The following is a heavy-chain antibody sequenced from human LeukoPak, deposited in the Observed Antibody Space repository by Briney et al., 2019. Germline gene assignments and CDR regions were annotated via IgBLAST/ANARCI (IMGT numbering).Heavy chain of an antibody. V-gene: IGHV5-51*01. CDR2: IYPGDSDT. CDR1: GYSFTSYW. CDR3: AGQGAGNSRFAP. D-gene: IGHD4-23*01. Sequence: GESLKISCSGSGYSFTSYWIAWVRPLPGKGLEWMGIIYPGDSDTRYSPSFQGQVTISADKSISTASLQWSSLKASATAMYYFAGQGAGNSRFAPGGQGTLVTVSS. J-gene: IGHJ5*02.